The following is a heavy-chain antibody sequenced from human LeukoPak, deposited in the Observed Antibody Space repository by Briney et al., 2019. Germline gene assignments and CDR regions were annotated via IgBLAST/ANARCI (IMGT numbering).Heavy chain of an antibody. CDR1: GFTFSDYY. Sequence: PGGSLRLSCAASGFTFSDYYMSWIRQAPGKGLEWVSYTSSSGSTIYYADSVKGRFTISRDNAKNSLYLQMNSLRAEDTAVYYCARGRCSTTSCFGHNWFDPWGQGTLVTVSS. CDR3: ARGRCSTTSCFGHNWFDP. J-gene: IGHJ5*02. V-gene: IGHV3-11*01. CDR2: TSSSGSTI. D-gene: IGHD2-2*01.